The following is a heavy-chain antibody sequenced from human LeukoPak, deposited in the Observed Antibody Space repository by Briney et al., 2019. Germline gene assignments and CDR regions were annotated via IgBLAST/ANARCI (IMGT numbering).Heavy chain of an antibody. J-gene: IGHJ4*02. CDR3: TKMRRGGDGLDI. CDR2: INWNSGTI. CDR1: GFTFDDYS. V-gene: IGHV3-9*01. Sequence: GRSLRLSCAASGFTFDDYSMQWVRQAPGKGLEWVSGINWNSGTIGYADSVKGRFTISRDNAKNSLYLQMNSLRAEDTALYYCTKMRRGGDGLDIWGQGTLVTV. D-gene: IGHD2-21*02.